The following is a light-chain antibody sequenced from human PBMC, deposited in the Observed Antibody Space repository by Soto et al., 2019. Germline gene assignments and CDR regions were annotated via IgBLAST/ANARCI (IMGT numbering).Light chain of an antibody. J-gene: IGLJ3*02. CDR3: AAWDDSLNGWV. CDR2: GVT. Sequence: QSVLTQPASVSGSPRQSITISCTGTGSDVGGYNYVSWYQQHPGKAPKLMIYGVTNRPSGVSNRFSGSKSGNTASLTISGLQAEDEADYYCAAWDDSLNGWVFGGGTKLTVL. CDR1: GSDVGGYNY. V-gene: IGLV2-14*01.